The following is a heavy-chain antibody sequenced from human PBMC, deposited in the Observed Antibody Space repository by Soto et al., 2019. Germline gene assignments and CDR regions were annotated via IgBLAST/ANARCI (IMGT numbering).Heavy chain of an antibody. V-gene: IGHV2-26*01. CDR2: IHSDGAK. D-gene: IGHD2-2*01. CDR3: ARSISLPASSDNWFDP. J-gene: IGHJ5*02. CDR1: GFSLSNAGSG. Sequence: SGPTLVTPTETLTLTCTVSGFSLSNAGSGVSWIRQPPGKALEWLAHIHSDGAKTYSSSLQSRLTISRDYSRRQVVLTLTKLYPMATATYYCARSISLPASSDNWFDPWGQGTPVTVSS.